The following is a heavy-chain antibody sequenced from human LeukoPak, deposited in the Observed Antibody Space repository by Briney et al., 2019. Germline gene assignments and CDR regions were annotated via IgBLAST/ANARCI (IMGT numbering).Heavy chain of an antibody. V-gene: IGHV1-2*02. CDR3: ARDYSLNDFDH. CDR2: INPYNGVT. CDR1: GYTFTDHF. J-gene: IGHJ4*02. D-gene: IGHD1-1*01. Sequence: GASVKVSCKASGYTFTDHFVHWMRRAPGQGLEWVGEINPYNGVTKYNWKFQGRVTMTRDTSISTAFMEVSRLTSDDTAVYYCARDYSLNDFDHSGQGTLVTVAS.